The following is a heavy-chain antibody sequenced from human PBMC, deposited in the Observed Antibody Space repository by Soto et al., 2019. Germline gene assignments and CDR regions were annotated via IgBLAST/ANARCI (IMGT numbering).Heavy chain of an antibody. CDR1: GGSISSGGYY. CDR2: IYYSGST. V-gene: IGHV4-31*03. D-gene: IGHD2-15*01. Sequence: LSLTCTVSGGSISSGGYYWSWIRQHPGKGLEWIGYIYYSGSTYYNPSLKSRVTISVDTSKNQFSLKLSSVTAADTAVYYCARSDVDCSGGSCYSGNWFDPWGQGTLVTVSS. J-gene: IGHJ5*02. CDR3: ARSDVDCSGGSCYSGNWFDP.